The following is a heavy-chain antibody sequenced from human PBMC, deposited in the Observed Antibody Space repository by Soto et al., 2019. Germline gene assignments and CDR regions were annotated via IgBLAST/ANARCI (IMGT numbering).Heavy chain of an antibody. D-gene: IGHD2-2*01. CDR1: GFTFSSYG. V-gene: IGHV3-30*18. CDR2: ISYDGSNK. Sequence: PGGSLRLSCAASGFTFSSYGMHWVRQAPGKGLEWVAVISYDGSNKYYADSVKGRFTISRDNSKNTLYLQMNSLRAEDTAVYYCAKDRIIAYQLLSKAGGYFQHWGQGTLVTVSS. J-gene: IGHJ1*01. CDR3: AKDRIIAYQLLSKAGGYFQH.